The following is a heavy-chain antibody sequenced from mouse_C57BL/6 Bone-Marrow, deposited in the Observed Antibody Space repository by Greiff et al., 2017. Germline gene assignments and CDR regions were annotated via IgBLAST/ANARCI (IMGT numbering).Heavy chain of an antibody. CDR3: ASLRRGRFFFAY. J-gene: IGHJ3*01. V-gene: IGHV4-1*01. CDR1: GIDFSRYW. Sequence: EVKLQESGGGLMQPGGSLKLSCAASGIDFSRYWKSWVRRAPGRGLAWIGEINPDSSTIKSAPSLQDKFIISRDNAKNTLYLQMIKVRYEDTSLYYCASLRRGRFFFAYWGHGTPVTVSA. D-gene: IGHD2-12*01. CDR2: INPDSSTI.